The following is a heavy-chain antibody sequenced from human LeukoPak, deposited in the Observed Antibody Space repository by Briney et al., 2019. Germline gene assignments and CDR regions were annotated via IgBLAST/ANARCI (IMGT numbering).Heavy chain of an antibody. D-gene: IGHD3-3*01. Sequence: PSETLSLTCSVSGYSISSGCDWGWIRQSLEKGLEWIASIHFSGASYYNPSLKSRVTISVDTSKNQVSLKLTSVTAADTAVYYCARDWSGGPIDLWGQGTQVTVSS. CDR3: ARDWSGGPIDL. J-gene: IGHJ5*02. CDR2: IHFSGAS. CDR1: GYSISSGCD. V-gene: IGHV4-38-2*02.